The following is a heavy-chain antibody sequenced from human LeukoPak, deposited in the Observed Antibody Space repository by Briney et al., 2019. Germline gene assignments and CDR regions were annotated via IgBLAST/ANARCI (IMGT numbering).Heavy chain of an antibody. CDR3: ARQTGSGLFTLP. CDR2: IYYSGNT. CDR1: GVSISSSNSY. V-gene: IGHV4-39*01. D-gene: IGHD3-10*01. Sequence: SETLSLTCTVSGVSISSSNSYWGWIRQPPGKGLEWIGSIYYSGNTYYNASLKSRVTISVDTSKNQFSLKLTSVTAADTAVYYCARQTGSGLFTLPGGQGTLVTVSS. J-gene: IGHJ4*02.